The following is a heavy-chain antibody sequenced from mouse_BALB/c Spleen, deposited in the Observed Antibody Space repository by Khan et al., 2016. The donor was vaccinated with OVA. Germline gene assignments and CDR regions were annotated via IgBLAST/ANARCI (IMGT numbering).Heavy chain of an antibody. CDR3: ARAYYRYDGYYAMDY. CDR2: IWGGGGT. J-gene: IGHJ4*01. Sequence: QVQLKESGPGLVAPSQSLSIRCTVSGFSLSRYNIHWVRQPPGKGLEWLGMIWGGGGTDYNSTLKSRLSIRKDNSQSQVLLKMNSLQTDDTAMYYCARAYYRYDGYYAMDYWGQGTSVTVSS. CDR1: GFSLSRYN. V-gene: IGHV2-6-4*01. D-gene: IGHD2-14*01.